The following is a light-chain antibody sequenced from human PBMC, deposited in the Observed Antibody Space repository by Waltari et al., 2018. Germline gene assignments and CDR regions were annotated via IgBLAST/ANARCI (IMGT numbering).Light chain of an antibody. V-gene: IGLV1-51*02. CDR3: GTWDSSLSGAV. CDR1: RSNIGNNY. J-gene: IGLJ7*01. CDR2: EDT. Sequence: QSVLTQPPSVSAAPGQRVTISCSGGRSNIGNNYVSWYRQFPGTAPKLLIHEDTERRAGIAGRFSGSKSGTSATLDITGLQAGDEADYYCGTWDSSLSGAVFGGGTHLTVL.